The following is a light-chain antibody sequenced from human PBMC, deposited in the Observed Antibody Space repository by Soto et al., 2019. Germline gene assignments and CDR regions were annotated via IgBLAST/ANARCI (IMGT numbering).Light chain of an antibody. CDR2: AAS. J-gene: IGKJ2*01. V-gene: IGKV3-15*01. CDR3: QQYNNWHPMYT. Sequence: EIVMTQSPATLSVSPGERVTLSCRASQSVSVNLAWYQQKPGQAPRLLIYAASTRATGIPDRFSGSGSGTEFTLTISSLQSEDFALYFCQQYNNWHPMYTFGQGTKLEIK. CDR1: QSVSVN.